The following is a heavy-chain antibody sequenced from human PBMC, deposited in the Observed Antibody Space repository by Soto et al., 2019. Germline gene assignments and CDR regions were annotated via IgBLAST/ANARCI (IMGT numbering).Heavy chain of an antibody. CDR2: ISAYNRNT. Sequence: QVKLVQSGAEVKKPGASVKVSCKASGYTFTSYGLSWVRQAPGQGLEWMGWISAYNRNTNYTQKLQGRVTMTTDTSTSTDYMELRSLRSDDTAVFYCARVIASAADFDYWGQGTLVTVSS. CDR3: ARVIASAADFDY. V-gene: IGHV1-18*01. D-gene: IGHD6-13*01. J-gene: IGHJ4*02. CDR1: GYTFTSYG.